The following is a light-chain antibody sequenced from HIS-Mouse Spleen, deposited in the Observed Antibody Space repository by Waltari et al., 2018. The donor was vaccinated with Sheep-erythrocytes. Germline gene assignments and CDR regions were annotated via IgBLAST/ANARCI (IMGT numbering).Light chain of an antibody. CDR2: EGS. CDR3: CSYAGSSTPWV. CDR1: SSDVGSYNL. J-gene: IGLJ3*02. Sequence: QSALTQPASVSGSPGQSITISCTGTSSDVGSYNLVSWYQQHPGKAPKLMIYEGSKRPAGVPNLCSGSKSGHTASLTISGLQAEDEADYYCCSYAGSSTPWVFGGGTKLTVL. V-gene: IGLV2-23*01.